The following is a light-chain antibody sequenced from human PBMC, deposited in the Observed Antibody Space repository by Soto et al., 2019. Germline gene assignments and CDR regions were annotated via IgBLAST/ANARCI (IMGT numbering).Light chain of an antibody. CDR1: QGIGST. Sequence: EIVMTQSPATLSVSPGERATLSCRASQGIGSTLAWYQQKPGQTPRLLIYGASTRATGVPARFSSSGSGTEFTLTINSLPSEDFAVYYCQRYNNWPLTFGGGTKVEIK. CDR2: GAS. CDR3: QRYNNWPLT. J-gene: IGKJ4*01. V-gene: IGKV3-15*01.